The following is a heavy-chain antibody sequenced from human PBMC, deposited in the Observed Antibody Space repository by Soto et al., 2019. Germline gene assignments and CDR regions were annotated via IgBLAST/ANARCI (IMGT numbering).Heavy chain of an antibody. V-gene: IGHV3-30*18. Sequence: SLRLSCAASGFTFSTYGIHWVRQAPGKGLEWVAVISYDGSTQYYADSVKGRFTISRDNSKNTLHLQMNSLRAEDTAVYYCAKESSSGRIDYWGQGTLVTVSS. CDR1: GFTFSTYG. J-gene: IGHJ4*02. CDR3: AKESSSGRIDY. CDR2: ISYDGSTQ. D-gene: IGHD3-22*01.